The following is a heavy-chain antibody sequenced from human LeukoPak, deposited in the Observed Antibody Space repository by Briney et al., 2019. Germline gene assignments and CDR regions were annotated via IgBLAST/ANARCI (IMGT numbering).Heavy chain of an antibody. CDR2: VDPEDGET. J-gene: IGHJ5*02. CDR3: ATGSATIGRWFDP. D-gene: IGHD5-24*01. V-gene: IGHV1-69-2*01. CDR1: GYTFTDYY. Sequence: AAVKISCKVSGYTFTDYYMHWVQQAPGKGLEWIGLVDPEDGETIYAEKFQGRVTITADTSTDTAYMELSSLRSEDTAVYYCATGSATIGRWFDPWGQGTLVTVSS.